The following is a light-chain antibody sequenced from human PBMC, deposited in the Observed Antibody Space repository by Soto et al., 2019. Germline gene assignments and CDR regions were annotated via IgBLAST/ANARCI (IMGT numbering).Light chain of an antibody. CDR3: HQRNK. CDR1: QSVSSN. V-gene: IGKV3D-15*01. Sequence: EIVMTQSPATLSVSPGERATLSCRASQSVSSNLAWYQQKPGQAPRLLIYGASSRATGIPDRFSGSGSGTDFTLTISRLEPEDFGVYFCHQRNKFGQGTRLEIK. J-gene: IGKJ5*01. CDR2: GAS.